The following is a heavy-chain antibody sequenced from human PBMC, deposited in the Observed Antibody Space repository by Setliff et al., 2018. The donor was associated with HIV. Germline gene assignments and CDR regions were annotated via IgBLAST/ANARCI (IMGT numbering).Heavy chain of an antibody. CDR2: VNHNGNI. J-gene: IGHJ4*02. V-gene: IGHV4-34*01. CDR1: GVPLSDYY. CDR3: AKLLPAADMAREIDS. Sequence: PSETLSLTCTLHGVPLSDYYWNWIRQSPGKGLEWIVEVNHNGNIHYNPSLKSRVTISVDTSKNQFSLKLISVSAADTAVYYCAKLLPAADMAREIDSWGQGTLVTV. D-gene: IGHD2-2*01.